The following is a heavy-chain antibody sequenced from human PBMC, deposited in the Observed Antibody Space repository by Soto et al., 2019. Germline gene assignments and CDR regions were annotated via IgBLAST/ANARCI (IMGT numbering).Heavy chain of an antibody. CDR2: IYYSGST. J-gene: IGHJ4*02. Sequence: PSETLSLTCTVSGGSISTYYWSWIRQPPGKGLEWIGYIYYSGSTNYNPSLKSRVTISVDTSKNQFSLKLSSVTAADTAVYYCARDDFYDSSGLSMSSWGQGTLVTVSS. D-gene: IGHD3-22*01. V-gene: IGHV4-59*12. CDR1: GGSISTYY. CDR3: ARDDFYDSSGLSMSS.